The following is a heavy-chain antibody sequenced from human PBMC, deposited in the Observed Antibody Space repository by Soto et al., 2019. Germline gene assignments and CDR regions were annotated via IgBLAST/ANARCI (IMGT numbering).Heavy chain of an antibody. Sequence: ASVKVSCKASGYTFTSYYMHWVRQAPGQGLEWMGIINPSGGSTSYAQKFQSRVTMTRDTSTSTVYMELSSLRSEDTAVYYCARDISYCSSTSCYMYYYYYGMDVWGQGTTVTVSS. V-gene: IGHV1-46*01. D-gene: IGHD2-2*02. CDR2: INPSGGST. J-gene: IGHJ6*02. CDR3: ARDISYCSSTSCYMYYYYYGMDV. CDR1: GYTFTSYY.